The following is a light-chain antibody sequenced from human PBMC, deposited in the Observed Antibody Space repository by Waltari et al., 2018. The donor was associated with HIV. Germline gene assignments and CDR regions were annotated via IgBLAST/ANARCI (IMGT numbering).Light chain of an antibody. CDR1: RSNIGSNS. J-gene: IGLJ3*02. CDR2: GSN. V-gene: IGLV1-44*01. CDR3: ASWDDSLTGWV. Sequence: QSVLTQPPSASGTPGPRVTISCSGRRSNIGSNSVNWYQQLPGTAPKLLIFGSNQRPSGVPDRFSGSKPDTSASLAISGLQSEDEADYYCASWDDSLTGWVFGGGTKLTVL.